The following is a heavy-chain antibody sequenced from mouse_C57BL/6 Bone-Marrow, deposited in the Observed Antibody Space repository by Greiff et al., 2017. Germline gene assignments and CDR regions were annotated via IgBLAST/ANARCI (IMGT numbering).Heavy chain of an antibody. CDR2: ILPGSGTT. V-gene: IGHV1-9*01. J-gene: IGHJ3*01. D-gene: IGHD1-1*01. CDR3: ARSDYGSSFAY. CDR1: GYKFNGYW. Sequence: QVQLKESGAELMKPGASVKLSCKAPGYKFNGYWIEWVKQRPGHGLEWIGEILPGSGTTNYNEKFKGKATFTADTSSNTDYMQLSSLTTEDSAYYYCARSDYGSSFAYWGQGTLVTVAA.